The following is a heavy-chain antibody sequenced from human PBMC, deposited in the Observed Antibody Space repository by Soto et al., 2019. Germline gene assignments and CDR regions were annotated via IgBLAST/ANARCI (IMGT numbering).Heavy chain of an antibody. Sequence: GGSLRLSCAASGFTFSSYAMHWVRQAPGKGLEYVSAISSNGGSTYYANSVKGRFTISSDNSKNTLYLQMGSLRAEDMAVYYCARRSSALDFDYWGQGTLVTVSS. J-gene: IGHJ4*02. CDR1: GFTFSSYA. V-gene: IGHV3-64*01. CDR3: ARRSSALDFDY. D-gene: IGHD1-26*01. CDR2: ISSNGGST.